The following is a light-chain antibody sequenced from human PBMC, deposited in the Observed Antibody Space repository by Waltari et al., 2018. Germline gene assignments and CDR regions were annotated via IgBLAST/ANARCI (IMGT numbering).Light chain of an antibody. CDR3: SSYISSSTLEL. Sequence: QSALTQPASVSGSTGQSITISCTGTSSAVGGYNYVSWYQQHPGKHPNLMIFDVSTRPSGVSNRFSGSKSGNTASLTISGLQAEDEADYYCSSYISSSTLELFGGGTSLTVL. J-gene: IGLJ2*01. V-gene: IGLV2-14*03. CDR1: SSAVGGYNY. CDR2: DVS.